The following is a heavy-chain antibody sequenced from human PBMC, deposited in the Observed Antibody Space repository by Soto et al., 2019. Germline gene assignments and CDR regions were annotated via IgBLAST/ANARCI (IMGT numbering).Heavy chain of an antibody. J-gene: IGHJ6*02. D-gene: IGHD3-16*01. CDR2: IIPNFGAP. Sequence: QAQLVQSGPEVKKTGSSMKVSCKASGGPFRGYGVNWVRQAPGQGLEWIGGIIPNFGAPNYAQKFQGRVSITADEVTSTVYMELKGLRSDDTAVYYCATPARDFYGPFYQHSGLDVWGQGTRLTVSS. CDR3: ATPARDFYGPFYQHSGLDV. CDR1: GGPFRGYG. V-gene: IGHV1-69*01.